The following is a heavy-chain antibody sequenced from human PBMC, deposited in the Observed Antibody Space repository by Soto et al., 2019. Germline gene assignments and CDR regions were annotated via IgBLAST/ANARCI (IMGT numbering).Heavy chain of an antibody. CDR2: IYPGDSDT. V-gene: IGHV5-51*03. J-gene: IGHJ4*02. CDR3: ARTSGTYGSGKIVDY. Sequence: EVQLVQSGAEVKKPGESLKISCKGSGYSFTSYWIGWVRQMPGKGLEWMGIIYPGDSDTRYSPSFQGQVTISADKSISTAYRQWSSLKASDTAMYYCARTSGTYGSGKIVDYWGQGTLVTVSS. D-gene: IGHD3-10*01. CDR1: GYSFTSYW.